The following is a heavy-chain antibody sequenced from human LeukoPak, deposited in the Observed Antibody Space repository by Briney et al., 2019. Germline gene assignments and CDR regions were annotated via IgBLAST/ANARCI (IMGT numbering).Heavy chain of an antibody. D-gene: IGHD3-10*01. CDR2: IYTDGNT. Sequence: GGSLRLSCAASEFTVNSNYMNWVRLAPGKGLEWLSVIYTDGNTFYADSVRGRFTISRDNSKNTVYLQMNSLRAEDTAVYYCARSIASGYSFDYWGQGTLVSVSS. CDR1: EFTVNSNY. J-gene: IGHJ4*02. CDR3: ARSIASGYSFDY. V-gene: IGHV3-66*01.